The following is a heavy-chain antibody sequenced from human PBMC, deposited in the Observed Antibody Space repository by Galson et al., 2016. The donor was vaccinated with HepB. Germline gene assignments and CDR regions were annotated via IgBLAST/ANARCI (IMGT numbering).Heavy chain of an antibody. CDR2: IYWDDGK. V-gene: IGHV2-5*02. Sequence: PALVKPTQTLTLSCTFSGFSLNSSGLGVGWIRQPPGKALEWLALIYWDDGKRYSPSLKRRLSITKDTSKNLVVLTMTDMDPVDTATYYCARVLDYNSVWGSFDYWGQRTLVTVSS. D-gene: IGHD3-16*01. J-gene: IGHJ4*02. CDR1: GFSLNSSGLG. CDR3: ARVLDYNSVWGSFDY.